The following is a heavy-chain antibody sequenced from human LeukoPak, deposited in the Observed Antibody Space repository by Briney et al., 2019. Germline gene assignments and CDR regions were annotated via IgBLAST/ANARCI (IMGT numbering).Heavy chain of an antibody. CDR2: INHSGST. J-gene: IGHJ4*02. V-gene: IGHV4-34*01. CDR3: RIDYYDSSGYYPDY. CDR1: GGSFSGYY. D-gene: IGHD3-22*01. Sequence: SETLSLTCAVYGGSFSGYYWSWIRQPPGKGLEWIGEINHSGSTNYNPSLKSRVTISVDTSKNQFSLKLSSVTAADTAVYYCRIDYYDSSGYYPDYWGQGTLVTVSS.